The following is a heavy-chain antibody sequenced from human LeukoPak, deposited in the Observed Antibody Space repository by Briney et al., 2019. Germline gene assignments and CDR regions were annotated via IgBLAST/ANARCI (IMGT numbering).Heavy chain of an antibody. J-gene: IGHJ6*03. CDR1: GFTFRDYG. CDR2: IWSDGNNR. CDR3: AKDPGASVSGFHMDV. Sequence: GSLRLSCATSGFTFRDYGMPGVRHATAKGLEWGSFIWSDGNNRFYADSVKGRFTISRDNSKNMLYLQMDSLRPEDTAVYYCAKDPGASVSGFHMDVWGKGTTVIVSS. V-gene: IGHV3-30*02. D-gene: IGHD2-8*02.